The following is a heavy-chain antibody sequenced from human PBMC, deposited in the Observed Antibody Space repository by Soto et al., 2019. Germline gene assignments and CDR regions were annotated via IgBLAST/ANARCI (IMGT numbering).Heavy chain of an antibody. J-gene: IGHJ4*02. CDR2: ISWNSGSI. CDR1: GFTFDDYA. V-gene: IGHV3-9*01. D-gene: IGHD6-19*01. CDR3: SNDMTTSGYSSGWCSY. Sequence: SLRLTCAASGFTFDDYAMHSVRQAPGKDLEEVSGISWNSGSIDYADSVKGRFTISGDKAKNSLYLQMNRLRAEDTALYYCSNDMTTSGYSSGWCSYWGQGTLVTSPQ.